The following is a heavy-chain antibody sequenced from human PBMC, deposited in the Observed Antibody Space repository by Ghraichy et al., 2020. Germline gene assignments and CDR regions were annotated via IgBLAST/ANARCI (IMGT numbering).Heavy chain of an antibody. J-gene: IGHJ6*02. D-gene: IGHD5-12*01. V-gene: IGHV3-48*02. CDR3: ARGGHYAMDV. CDR2: ISSGSDTI. CDR1: GLTFGSFS. Sequence: GGSLRLTCADSGLTFGSFSMNWVRQAPGQGLEWISYISSGSDTIYYADSVKGRLTISRDNVKKTLYLQMNSLTDEDTAVYYCARGGHYAMDVWGQGTTVTVSS.